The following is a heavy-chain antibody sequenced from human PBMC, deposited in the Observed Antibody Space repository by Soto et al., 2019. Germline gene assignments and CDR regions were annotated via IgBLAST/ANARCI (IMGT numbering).Heavy chain of an antibody. Sequence: LKISCKGSGYSFPNYWITWARQMPGKGLEWMRRIDPSNSYTNYSPSFQGHVTISTDKSISTAYLQSSSLKASDTAMYYCARHKALARTDGMDVWGQGSTLAFS. D-gene: IGHD1-1*01. J-gene: IGHJ6*02. CDR3: ARHKALARTDGMDV. CDR1: GYSFPNYW. V-gene: IGHV5-10-1*01. CDR2: IDPSNSYT.